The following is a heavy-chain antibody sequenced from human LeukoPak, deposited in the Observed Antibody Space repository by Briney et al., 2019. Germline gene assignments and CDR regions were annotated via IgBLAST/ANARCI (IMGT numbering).Heavy chain of an antibody. CDR3: ARDQGRIPGRPGAFDI. D-gene: IGHD6-6*01. CDR2: ITSSSSHI. V-gene: IGHV3-21*01. Sequence: GGSPRLSCAASGFTFSTSSMNWVRQAPGKGLEWVSSITSSSSHIYDADSVKGRFTISRDNAKNSLFLQMNSLGAEDTAVYYCARDQGRIPGRPGAFDIWGQGTMVTVSS. J-gene: IGHJ3*02. CDR1: GFTFSTSS.